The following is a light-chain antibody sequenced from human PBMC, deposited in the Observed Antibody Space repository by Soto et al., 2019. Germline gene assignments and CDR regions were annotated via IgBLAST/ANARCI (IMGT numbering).Light chain of an antibody. J-gene: IGKJ5*01. CDR1: QSISSY. Sequence: DIQMTQSPSSLSAPVGDRVTITCRASQSISSYLIWYQEKPGKAPKLLIYAASSLQSGVPSRFSGSGSGTDFTLTISSLQPEDFATYYCQQSYSTPITFGQGTRLEIK. CDR2: AAS. CDR3: QQSYSTPIT. V-gene: IGKV1-39*01.